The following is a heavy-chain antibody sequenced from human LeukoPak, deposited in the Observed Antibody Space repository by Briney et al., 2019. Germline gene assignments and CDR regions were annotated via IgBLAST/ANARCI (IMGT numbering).Heavy chain of an antibody. V-gene: IGHV3-23*01. CDR1: GFTFSNYA. CDR3: AKDYSDSRVGDVFFEY. Sequence: GGSLRLSCAGSGFTFSNYAMSWFRQAPGKGLEWVSGITSGFTPHYADSVKGRFTISRDNSKNTFHLQMNSLRAEDTAVYYCAKDYSDSRVGDVFFEYWGQGTLVTVSS. D-gene: IGHD1-26*01. J-gene: IGHJ4*02. CDR2: ITSGFTP.